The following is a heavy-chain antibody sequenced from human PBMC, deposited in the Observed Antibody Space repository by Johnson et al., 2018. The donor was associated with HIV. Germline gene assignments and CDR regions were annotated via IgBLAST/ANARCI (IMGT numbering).Heavy chain of an antibody. CDR3: ATSTASDAFDI. D-gene: IGHD1-1*01. V-gene: IGHV3-33*08. Sequence: QVQLVESGGGLVKPGGSLRLSCRASGFPFSNAWMNWVRQAPGKGLEWVAGIWYDGSNKNYADSVKGRFTFSRDNSKNTLYLQMNSLRAEDTAVYYCATSTASDAFDIWGQGTMVTVSS. CDR2: IWYDGSNK. CDR1: GFPFSNAW. J-gene: IGHJ3*02.